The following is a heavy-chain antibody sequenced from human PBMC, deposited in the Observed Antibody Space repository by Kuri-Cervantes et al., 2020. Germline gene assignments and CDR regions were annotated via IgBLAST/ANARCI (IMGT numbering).Heavy chain of an antibody. CDR2: IYHSGST. D-gene: IGHD6-13*01. CDR3: ARAGYSSSWSLDY. CDR1: GGSISSSNW. Sequence: GSLRLSCAVSGGSISSSNWWSWVRQPPGKGLEWIGEIYHSGSTNYNPSLKSRVTISVDKSKNQFSLKLSSVTAADTAVYYCARAGYSSSWSLDYWGQGTLVTDSS. V-gene: IGHV4-4*02. J-gene: IGHJ4*02.